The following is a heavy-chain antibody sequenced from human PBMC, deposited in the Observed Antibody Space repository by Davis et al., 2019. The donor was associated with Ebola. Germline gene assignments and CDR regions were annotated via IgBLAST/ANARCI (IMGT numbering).Heavy chain of an antibody. V-gene: IGHV4-59*11. CDR2: IYDSGRT. J-gene: IGHJ4*02. D-gene: IGHD3-16*01. Sequence: PSETLSLTCSFSDGSISSHYRNWIRQPPGKGLEWVGIIYDSGRTNYNPSLKSRVTISSDTSKNQFSLNLRSVTAADTAVYYCAERGGSVWGQGTLVTVSS. CDR1: DGSISSHY. CDR3: AERGGSV.